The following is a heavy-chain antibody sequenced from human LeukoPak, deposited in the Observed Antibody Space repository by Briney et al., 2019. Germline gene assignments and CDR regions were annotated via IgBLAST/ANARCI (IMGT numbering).Heavy chain of an antibody. CDR3: AAIVVVPPAIAY. D-gene: IGHD2-2*01. CDR2: ISYSRST. Sequence: PSETLSLTCTVSGGSISSDAYFWSWIRQHPGKGLEWIGYISYSRSTYYNPSLKSRITISVDTSKNQFSLNLSSVTAADTAVYFCAAIVVVPPAIAYWGQGTLVTVSS. CDR1: GGSISSDAYF. V-gene: IGHV4-31*03. J-gene: IGHJ4*02.